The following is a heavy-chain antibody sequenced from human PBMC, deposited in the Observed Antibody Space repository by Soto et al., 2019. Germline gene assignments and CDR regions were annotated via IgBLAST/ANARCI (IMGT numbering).Heavy chain of an antibody. CDR2: VSGYSDKR. Sequence: GASVKVSCKASGYTFNTFGITWVRQAPGQGLEWMGCVSGYSDKRDYSRKLQDRITLTADPSTTTSYMELRSLTSDDTALYYCARDYPGNGIDYWGQGTLVTVSS. CDR1: GYTFNTFG. J-gene: IGHJ4*02. CDR3: ARDYPGNGIDY. V-gene: IGHV1-18*01.